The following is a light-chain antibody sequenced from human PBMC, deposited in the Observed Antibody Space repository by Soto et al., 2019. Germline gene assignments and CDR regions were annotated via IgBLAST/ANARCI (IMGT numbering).Light chain of an antibody. Sequence: EIVMTQSPATLSVSPGERATLSCRASQSVSSNLAWYQQKPGQAPRLLIYVISTRATGIPARFSGSGSGTEFTLTISSLQSEDFALYYCQQHNNWPWTFGQGTKVDIK. CDR1: QSVSSN. J-gene: IGKJ1*01. CDR2: VIS. V-gene: IGKV3D-15*01. CDR3: QQHNNWPWT.